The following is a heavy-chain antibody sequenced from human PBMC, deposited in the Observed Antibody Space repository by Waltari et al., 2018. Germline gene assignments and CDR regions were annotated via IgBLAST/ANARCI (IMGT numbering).Heavy chain of an antibody. V-gene: IGHV4-34*02. CDR2: INDSGRT. CDR3: ARVFGYYYYYMDV. J-gene: IGHJ6*03. D-gene: IGHD3-3*01. Sequence: QVQLQQWGAGRLKPSETLSLTGDVSGGSLGGYHWTWIRQPPGKGLEWIGEINDSGRTTYNPSLESRVTVSIDTANNQFSLRVRSVTAADTAVYYCARVFGYYYYYMDVWGKGTTVTISS. CDR1: GGSLGGYH.